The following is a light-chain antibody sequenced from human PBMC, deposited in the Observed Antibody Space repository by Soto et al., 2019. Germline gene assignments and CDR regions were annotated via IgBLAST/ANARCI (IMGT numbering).Light chain of an antibody. Sequence: QSVLTQPPSASGTPGQRVTIFCSGSSSNIGSNTVSWYQQLPGTAPKLLIYSNNQRPSGVPDRFSGSKSGTSASLAISGLQSEDEADYYCAAWDDSLNGHVFGTGTKLTVL. CDR2: SNN. V-gene: IGLV1-44*01. CDR1: SSNIGSNT. CDR3: AAWDDSLNGHV. J-gene: IGLJ1*01.